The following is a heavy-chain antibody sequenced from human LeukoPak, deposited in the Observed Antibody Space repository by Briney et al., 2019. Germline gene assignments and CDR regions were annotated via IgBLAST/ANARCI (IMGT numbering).Heavy chain of an antibody. CDR3: AKDISGSSGYYSLFDY. Sequence: GGSLRLSCVASGFTFSDYAMTWVRQTPEKGLEWVSTITGSGGSTYSVDSVRGRFTISRDNSNNTLYLQMNSLRVEDTAVYYCAKDISGSSGYYSLFDYWGQGTLVTVSS. CDR1: GFTFSDYA. V-gene: IGHV3-23*01. D-gene: IGHD3-22*01. J-gene: IGHJ4*02. CDR2: ITGSGGST.